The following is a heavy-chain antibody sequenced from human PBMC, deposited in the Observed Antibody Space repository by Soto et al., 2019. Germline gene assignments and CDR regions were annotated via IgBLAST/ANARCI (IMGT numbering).Heavy chain of an antibody. Sequence: EVQLVESGGGLVQPGRSLRLSCAASGFSFDDYAMHWVRQAPGKGLEWVSTISSDGGSTYYADSVKGRFTISRDNSKNTMYVQMNSLRAEDTAVYYCARDRGYCSGGSCYWCFDLWGRGTLVTVSS. CDR1: GFSFDDYA. CDR3: ARDRGYCSGGSCYWCFDL. CDR2: ISSDGGST. D-gene: IGHD2-15*01. J-gene: IGHJ2*01. V-gene: IGHV3-23*04.